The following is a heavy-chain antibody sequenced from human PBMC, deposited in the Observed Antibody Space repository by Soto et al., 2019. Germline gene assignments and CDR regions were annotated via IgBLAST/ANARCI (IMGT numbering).Heavy chain of an antibody. V-gene: IGHV4-59*08. CDR2: IYYTGST. CDR1: GGSIDNYY. J-gene: IGHJ4*02. Sequence: PSETLSLTCTVSGGSIDNYYWSWIRQSPGKGLEWIGYIYYTGSTNSNPSLKSRVTISIDTSKNQFSLKLNSVTAADTAVYYCAGSYSRRAPYVRWGQGAQVTVSS. CDR3: AGSYSRRAPYVR. D-gene: IGHD5-12*01.